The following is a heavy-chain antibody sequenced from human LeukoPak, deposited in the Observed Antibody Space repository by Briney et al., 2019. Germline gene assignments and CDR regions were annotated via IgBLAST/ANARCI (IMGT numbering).Heavy chain of an antibody. V-gene: IGHV4-59*01. D-gene: IGHD5-18*01. CDR1: GGSISSYY. Sequence: PSETLSLTCTVSGGSISSYYWSWIRQPPGKGLEWIGYIYYSGSTNYNPSLKSRVTISVDTSKNQFSLKLSSVTAADTAVYYCASRLMDTWLYYFDYWGQGTLVTVSS. CDR2: IYYSGST. J-gene: IGHJ4*02. CDR3: ASRLMDTWLYYFDY.